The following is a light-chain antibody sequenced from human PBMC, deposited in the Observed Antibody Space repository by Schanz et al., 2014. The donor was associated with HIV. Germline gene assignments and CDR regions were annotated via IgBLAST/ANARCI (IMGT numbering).Light chain of an antibody. CDR1: SGSIASNF. V-gene: IGLV6-57*04. Sequence: NFMLTQPHSVSESPGKTVTISCTRSSGSIASNFVQWYQQRPGSAPTTVIYENNQRPSGVPDRFSGSIDSSSNSASLTISGLRTEDEADYYCQSYDNNNPRVFGGGTKLTVL. CDR3: QSYDNNNPRV. CDR2: ENN. J-gene: IGLJ3*02.